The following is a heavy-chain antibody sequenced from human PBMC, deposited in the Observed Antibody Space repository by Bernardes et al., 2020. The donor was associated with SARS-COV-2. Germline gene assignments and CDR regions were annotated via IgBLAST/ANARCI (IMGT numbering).Heavy chain of an antibody. V-gene: IGHV4-39*01. CDR1: GGSISSSSYY. J-gene: IGHJ4*02. D-gene: IGHD2-15*01. Sequence: SETLSLTCTVSGGSISSSSYYWGWIRQPPGKGLEWIGSIYYSGSTYYNPSLKSRVTISVDTSKNQFSLKLSSVTAADTAVYYCASHIVVVVAATYYFDYWGQGTLVTGSS. CDR2: IYYSGST. CDR3: ASHIVVVVAATYYFDY.